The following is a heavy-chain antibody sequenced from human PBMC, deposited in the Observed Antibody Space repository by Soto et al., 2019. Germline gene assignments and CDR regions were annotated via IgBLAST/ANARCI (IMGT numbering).Heavy chain of an antibody. CDR1: GYTFTSYD. Sequence: ASVKVSCKASGYTFTSYDINWVRQATGQGLEWMGWMNPNSGNTGYAQKFQGRVTMTRNTSISTAYMELSSLRSEDTAVYYCARVAFQFIWFAPWGQGTLVTVSS. V-gene: IGHV1-8*01. CDR2: MNPNSGNT. D-gene: IGHD2-21*01. J-gene: IGHJ5*02. CDR3: ARVAFQFIWFAP.